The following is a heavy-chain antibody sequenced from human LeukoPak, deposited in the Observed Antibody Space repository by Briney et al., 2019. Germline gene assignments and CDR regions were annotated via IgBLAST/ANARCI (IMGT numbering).Heavy chain of an antibody. CDR1: GGTFSSYA. V-gene: IGHV1-69*04. J-gene: IGHJ6*02. D-gene: IGHD3-22*01. CDR3: ARGVAYDSSGYYDYYYGMDV. CDR2: IIPILGIA. Sequence: SVKVSCKASGGTFSSYAISWVRQAPGQGLEWMGRIIPILGIANYARKFQGRVTITADKSTSTVYMELSSLSSEDTAVYYCARGVAYDSSGYYDYYYGMDVWGQGTTVTVSS.